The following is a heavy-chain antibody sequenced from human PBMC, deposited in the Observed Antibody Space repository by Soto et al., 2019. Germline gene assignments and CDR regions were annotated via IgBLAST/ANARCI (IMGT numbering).Heavy chain of an antibody. CDR2: ISGSGGST. CDR1: GFTFSNYA. CDR3: AKAPGLAVDGNDX. D-gene: IGHD6-19*01. V-gene: IGHV3-23*01. J-gene: IGHJ4*02. Sequence: GGSLRLSFAASGFTFSNYAMTWVRQAPGKGLEWVSAISGSGGSTYYADSVKVRFTISRDNSNKTLFLQMKSLRAEDTAVYYCAKAPGLAVDGNDXWAQGTPVTVSX.